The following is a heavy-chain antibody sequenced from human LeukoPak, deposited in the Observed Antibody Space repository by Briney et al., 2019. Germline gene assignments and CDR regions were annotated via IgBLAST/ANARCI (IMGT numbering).Heavy chain of an antibody. J-gene: IGHJ4*02. CDR2: ISAYNGNT. D-gene: IGHD7-27*01. V-gene: IGHV1-18*01. Sequence: ASVKVSCKASGGTFSSYAISWVRQAPGQGLEWMGWISAYNGNTNYAQKLQGRVTMTTDTSTSTAYMELRSLRSDDTAVYYCARAGDAGFCDYWGRGTLVTVSS. CDR3: ARAGDAGFCDY. CDR1: GGTFSSYA.